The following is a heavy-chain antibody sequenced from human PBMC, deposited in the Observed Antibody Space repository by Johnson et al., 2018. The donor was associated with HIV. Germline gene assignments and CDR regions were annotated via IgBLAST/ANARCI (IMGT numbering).Heavy chain of an antibody. CDR1: GFTFSSYA. CDR3: AREGNSGSYLENNASDI. D-gene: IGHD1-26*01. CDR2: IKQDGSEK. V-gene: IGHV3-7*05. J-gene: IGHJ3*02. Sequence: VQLVESGGGVVQPGGSLRLSCAASGFTFSSYAMHWVRQAPGKGLEWVANIKQDGSEKYYVDSVKGRFTISRDNAKNSLYLQMNSLRAEDTALYYCAREGNSGSYLENNASDIWGQGTTVTVSS.